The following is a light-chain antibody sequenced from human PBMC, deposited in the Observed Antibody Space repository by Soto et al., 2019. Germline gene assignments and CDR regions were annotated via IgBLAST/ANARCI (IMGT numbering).Light chain of an antibody. Sequence: QSVLTQPPSASGTPGQRVSISCSGSYSNLKTNTVNWYQHLPGTAPKLLIFSNNQRPSGVPDRFSGSKSGTSASLAITGLQSEDEADYYCAAWDDSLNGRVFGGGTSSPS. CDR2: SNN. CDR1: YSNLKTNT. J-gene: IGLJ2*01. V-gene: IGLV1-44*01. CDR3: AAWDDSLNGRV.